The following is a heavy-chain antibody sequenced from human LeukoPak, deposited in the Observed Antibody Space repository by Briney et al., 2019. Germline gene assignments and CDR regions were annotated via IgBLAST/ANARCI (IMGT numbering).Heavy chain of an antibody. CDR1: GFTFSSYT. V-gene: IGHV3-48*01. CDR3: AKGLYFEIFWPGDVFDI. Sequence: PGGSLRLSCAASGFTFSSYTMNWVRQAPGKGLEWVSYISGSSRTIYYADSVKGRFTISRDNSKNTLYLQMNSLRAEDTAVYYCAKGLYFEIFWPGDVFDIWGQGTMVTVSS. CDR2: ISGSSRTI. D-gene: IGHD3-9*01. J-gene: IGHJ3*02.